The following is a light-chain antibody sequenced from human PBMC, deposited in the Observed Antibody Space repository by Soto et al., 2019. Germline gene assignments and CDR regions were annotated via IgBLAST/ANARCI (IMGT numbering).Light chain of an antibody. Sequence: DIQMTQSPSSLSASVGDRVTITCRASQSISSYLNWYQQKPGKAPKLLIYAASSLQSGVPSRFSSSGSGTEFTLTISSLQPEDFATYYCQQSYSTPVFGQGTKLEIK. CDR2: AAS. CDR3: QQSYSTPV. J-gene: IGKJ2*01. CDR1: QSISSY. V-gene: IGKV1-39*01.